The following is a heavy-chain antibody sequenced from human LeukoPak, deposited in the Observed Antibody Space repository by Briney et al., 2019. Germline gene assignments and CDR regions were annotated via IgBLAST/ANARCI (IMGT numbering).Heavy chain of an antibody. J-gene: IGHJ4*02. V-gene: IGHV3-23*01. Sequence: PGGSLRLSCAASGFTFSNYAMNWVRQAPGKGLDWVSSISAGGGVTSNADSVKGRFTISRDNSKNTLYLQMNSLRAEDTAMYYCAKAARTTVTYSFDSWGQGTPVTVSS. CDR2: ISAGGGVT. D-gene: IGHD4-17*01. CDR3: AKAARTTVTYSFDS. CDR1: GFTFSNYA.